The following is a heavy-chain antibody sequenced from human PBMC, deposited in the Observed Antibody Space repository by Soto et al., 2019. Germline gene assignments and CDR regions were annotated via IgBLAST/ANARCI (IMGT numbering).Heavy chain of an antibody. D-gene: IGHD1-26*01. J-gene: IGHJ4*02. CDR2: IGAADDP. CDR1: GFTFSAYD. Sequence: EVQLVESGGGVVQPGESLRLSCAASGFTFSAYDMHWVRQTTGKGLEWVSAIGAADDPYYLGSVKGRFTISRENAKNSLYLQMNRLRAEDTAIYYCAREDGVVGSSSAFDHWGLGTLVTVSS. CDR3: AREDGVVGSSSAFDH. V-gene: IGHV3-13*05.